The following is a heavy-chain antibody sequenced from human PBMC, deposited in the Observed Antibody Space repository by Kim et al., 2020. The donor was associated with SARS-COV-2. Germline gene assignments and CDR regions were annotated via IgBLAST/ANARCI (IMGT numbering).Heavy chain of an antibody. CDR3: TTDLHDYGDYDY. CDR1: GFTFSNAW. D-gene: IGHD4-17*01. Sequence: GGSLRLFCAASGFTFSNAWMSWVRQAPGKGLEWVGRIKSKTDGGTTDYAAHVKGRFTISRDDSKNTLYLQMNSLKTEDTAVYFCTTDLHDYGDYDYWGQGTLVTVSS. CDR2: IKSKTDGGTT. V-gene: IGHV3-15*01. J-gene: IGHJ4*02.